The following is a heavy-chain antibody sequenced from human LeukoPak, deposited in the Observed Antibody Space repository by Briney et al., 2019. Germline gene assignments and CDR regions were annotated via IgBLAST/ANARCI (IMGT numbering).Heavy chain of an antibody. Sequence: SETLSLTCTVSGGSISNNYWSWIRQPPGKGLEWIGYIYYTGTTNFNPSLKSRVTMSVDTSKNHFSLKLYSVTAADTAVYYCARDVHYDFWSGVTYGMDVWGQGTTVTVSS. CDR1: GGSISNNY. D-gene: IGHD3-3*01. V-gene: IGHV4-59*12. CDR2: IYYTGTT. CDR3: ARDVHYDFWSGVTYGMDV. J-gene: IGHJ6*02.